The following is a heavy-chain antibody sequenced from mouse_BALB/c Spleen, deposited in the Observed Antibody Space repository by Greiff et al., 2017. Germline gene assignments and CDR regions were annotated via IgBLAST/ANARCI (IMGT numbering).Heavy chain of an antibody. CDR1: GFTFSSYG. Sequence: EVMLVESGGGLVQPGGSLKLSCAASGFTFSSYGMSWVRQTPDKRLELVATINSNGGSTYYPDSVKGRFTISRDNAKNTLYLQMSSLKSEDTAMYYCARDEGYFDYWGQGTTLTVSS. V-gene: IGHV5-6-3*01. CDR3: ARDEGYFDY. CDR2: INSNGGST. J-gene: IGHJ2*01.